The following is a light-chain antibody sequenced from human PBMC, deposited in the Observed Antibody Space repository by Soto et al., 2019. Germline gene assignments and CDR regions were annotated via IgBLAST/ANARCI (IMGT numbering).Light chain of an antibody. J-gene: IGKJ2*01. V-gene: IGKV1-5*03. Sequence: DIQITQSPSTLSASVGDRVTIACRASQSISSWLAWYQQKPGKAPKLLIYKASSLESGVPSRFSGSGSGTEFTLTISSLKPDDFATSYCQQYNSYSHVTFGQGTKVDIK. CDR1: QSISSW. CDR3: QQYNSYSHVT. CDR2: KAS.